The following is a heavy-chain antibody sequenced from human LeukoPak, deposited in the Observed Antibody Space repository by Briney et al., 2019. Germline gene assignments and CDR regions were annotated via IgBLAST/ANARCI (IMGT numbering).Heavy chain of an antibody. V-gene: IGHV4-31*03. CDR1: GGSISSGSYY. Sequence: SETLSLTCTVSGGSISSGSYYWSWIRQHPGEGLEWIGYIYYTGNTYYKPSLKSRVSMSVDTSKSQFSLKLSSVTAADTAVYYCARENRPFCPFAFWGQGVLVTVSS. CDR3: ARENRPFCPFAF. CDR2: IYYTGNT. J-gene: IGHJ4*02. D-gene: IGHD2/OR15-2a*01.